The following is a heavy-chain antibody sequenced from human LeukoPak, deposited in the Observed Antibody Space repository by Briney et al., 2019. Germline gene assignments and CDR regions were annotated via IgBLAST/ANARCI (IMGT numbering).Heavy chain of an antibody. CDR3: ARLLGESTIYDL. CDR2: MNQDGSGI. V-gene: IGHV3-7*01. CDR1: GFTFSTYS. Sequence: PGGSLRLSCAASGFTFSTYSMNWVRQAPGKGLEWVASMNQDGSGIRYVDSVKGRFIISRDNAKNSLSLQMNSLRAEETAMYYCARLLGESTIYDLWGQGSLVTGSS. D-gene: IGHD3-16*01. J-gene: IGHJ4*01.